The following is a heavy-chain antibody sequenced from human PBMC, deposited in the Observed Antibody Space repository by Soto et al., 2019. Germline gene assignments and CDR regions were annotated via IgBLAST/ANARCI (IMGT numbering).Heavy chain of an antibody. CDR3: ASSADPMVRGVSEALIQYGMDV. D-gene: IGHD3-10*01. Sequence: QVQLVQSGAEVKKPGSSVKVSCKASGGTFSSYAISWVRQAPGQGLEWMGGIIPIFGTANYAQKFQGRVTITADESTSTAYMELSSLRSEDTAVYYCASSADPMVRGVSEALIQYGMDVWGQGTTVTVSS. CDR2: IIPIFGTA. J-gene: IGHJ6*02. CDR1: GGTFSSYA. V-gene: IGHV1-69*01.